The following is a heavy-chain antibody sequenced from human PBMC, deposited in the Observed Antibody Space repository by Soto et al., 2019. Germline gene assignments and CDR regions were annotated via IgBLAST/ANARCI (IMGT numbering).Heavy chain of an antibody. V-gene: IGHV3-23*01. CDR2: ISGSGGST. Sequence: EVQLLESGGGLVQPGGSLRLSCAASGFTFSSYAMSWVRQAPGKGLEWVSAISGSGGSTYYADSVKGRFTISRDNSKNTLYLQMNSLRAEDTAVYYCAKDRGSSGWYLNYYYGMDVWGQGTTVTVSS. CDR1: GFTFSSYA. CDR3: AKDRGSSGWYLNYYYGMDV. J-gene: IGHJ6*02. D-gene: IGHD6-19*01.